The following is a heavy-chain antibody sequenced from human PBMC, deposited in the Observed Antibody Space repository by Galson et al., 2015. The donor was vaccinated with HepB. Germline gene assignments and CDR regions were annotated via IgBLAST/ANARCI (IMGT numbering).Heavy chain of an antibody. Sequence: SLRLSCAASGFTFSSYGMHWVRQAPGKGLEWVAVIWYDGSNKYYADSVKGRFTISRDNSKNTLYLQMNSLRAEDTAVYYCARGAPSGSGAFDIWGQGTMVTVSS. D-gene: IGHD1-26*01. J-gene: IGHJ3*02. CDR1: GFTFSSYG. CDR2: IWYDGSNK. V-gene: IGHV3-33*08. CDR3: ARGAPSGSGAFDI.